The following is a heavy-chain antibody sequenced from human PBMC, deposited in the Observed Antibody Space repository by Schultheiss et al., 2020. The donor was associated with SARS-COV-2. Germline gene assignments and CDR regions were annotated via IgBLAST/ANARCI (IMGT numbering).Heavy chain of an antibody. CDR2: MNPNSGNT. CDR3: ASSSIAARDSDYYGMDV. J-gene: IGHJ6*02. V-gene: IGHV1-8*03. D-gene: IGHD6-6*01. CDR1: GYTFTSYG. Sequence: ASVKVSCKASGYTFTSYGISWVRQAPGQGLEWMGWMNPNSGNTGYAQKFQGRVTITADESTSTAYMELSSLRSEDTAVYYCASSSIAARDSDYYGMDVWGQGTTVTVSS.